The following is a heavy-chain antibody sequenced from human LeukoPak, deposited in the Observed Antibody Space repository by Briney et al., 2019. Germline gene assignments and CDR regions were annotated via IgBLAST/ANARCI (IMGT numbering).Heavy chain of an antibody. J-gene: IGHJ4*02. D-gene: IGHD3-22*01. Sequence: GRSLELSCAASGFTFSSYGMHWVRQAPGKGLEWVAVIWYDGSNKYYADSVKGRFTISRDNSKNTLYLQMNSLRAEDTAVYYCARGLAYYDSSGYYGYWGQGTLVTVSS. CDR3: ARGLAYYDSSGYYGY. CDR2: IWYDGSNK. V-gene: IGHV3-33*01. CDR1: GFTFSSYG.